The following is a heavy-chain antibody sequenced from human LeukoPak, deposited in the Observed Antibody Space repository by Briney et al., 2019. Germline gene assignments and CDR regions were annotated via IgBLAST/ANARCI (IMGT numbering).Heavy chain of an antibody. V-gene: IGHV3-23*01. CDR1: GFTFSNYA. Sequence: GGSLRLSCAASGFTFSNYAMSWVRQAPGKGLEWVSSISGRAGSTYYADSVTGRFTISRDNAKNALYLQMNSLRADDTALYYCAKMKGQRLNDYCMDVWGKGTTVTVSS. J-gene: IGHJ6*03. CDR2: ISGRAGST. CDR3: AKMKGQRLNDYCMDV.